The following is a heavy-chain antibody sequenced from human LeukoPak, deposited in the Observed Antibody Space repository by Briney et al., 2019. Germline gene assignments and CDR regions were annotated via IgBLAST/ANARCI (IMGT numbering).Heavy chain of an antibody. CDR3: ARETYYDSSGSPARAFDI. Sequence: GGSLRLSCAASGFTFSDYYMSWIRQAPGKGLEWVSYISSSGSTIYYADSVKGRFTISRDNAKNSLYLQMNSLRAEDTAVYYCARETYYDSSGSPARAFDIWGQGTMVTVSS. CDR2: ISSSGSTI. V-gene: IGHV3-11*04. CDR1: GFTFSDYY. J-gene: IGHJ3*02. D-gene: IGHD3-22*01.